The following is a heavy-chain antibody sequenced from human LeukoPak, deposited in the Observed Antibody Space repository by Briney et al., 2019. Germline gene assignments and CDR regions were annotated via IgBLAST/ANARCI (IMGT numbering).Heavy chain of an antibody. CDR3: AKVKIGTTGTFDY. J-gene: IGHJ4*02. Sequence: QPGGSLRLSCIASGFTLGNYAMSWVRQAPGKGLAWVSTISSGGSTYYADSVKGRFTISRDNSKNTLYLQMNSLRAEDTAVHYCAKVKIGTTGTFDYWGQRTLVTVSS. D-gene: IGHD1-1*01. V-gene: IGHV3-23*01. CDR2: ISSGGST. CDR1: GFTLGNYA.